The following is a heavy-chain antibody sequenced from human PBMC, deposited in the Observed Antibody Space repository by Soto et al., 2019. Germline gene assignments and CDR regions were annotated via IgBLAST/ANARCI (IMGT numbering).Heavy chain of an antibody. Sequence: PGGSLRLSCAASGFTFSSYAMHWVRQAPGKGLEWVAVISYDGSNKYYADSVKGRFTISRDNSKNTLYLQMNSLRAEHTAVYYCARDHYDFWSGYYTGADFDYWGQGTLVTVSS. CDR2: ISYDGSNK. J-gene: IGHJ4*02. D-gene: IGHD3-3*01. CDR1: GFTFSSYA. V-gene: IGHV3-30-3*01. CDR3: ARDHYDFWSGYYTGADFDY.